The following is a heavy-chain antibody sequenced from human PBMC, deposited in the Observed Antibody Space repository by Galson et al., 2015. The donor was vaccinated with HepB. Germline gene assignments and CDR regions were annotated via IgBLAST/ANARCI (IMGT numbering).Heavy chain of an antibody. J-gene: IGHJ5*01. D-gene: IGHD5-18*01. CDR2: ITASGSRT. CDR1: GFTFSAYA. V-gene: IGHV3-23*01. Sequence: SLRLSCAASGFTFSAYAMAWVRQTPGKGLECVSGITASGSRTYYADPVRGRFTISRDNSKSTLYLEMNGLKAEDTATYYCAKRDFSDNGYAPLFDSWGQGTLVTVSP. CDR3: AKRDFSDNGYAPLFDS.